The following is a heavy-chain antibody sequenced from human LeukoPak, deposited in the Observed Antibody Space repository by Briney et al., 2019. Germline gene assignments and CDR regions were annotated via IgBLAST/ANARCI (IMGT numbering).Heavy chain of an antibody. D-gene: IGHD4-17*01. CDR1: GGTFSSYA. CDR2: IIPIFGTA. Sequence: SVKVSCKASGGTFSSYAISWVRQAPGQGLEWMGGIIPIFGTANYAQKFQGRVTITADESTSTAYMELSSLRSEDTAVYYCARGDYGDYVVALFWYWGQGTLVTVSS. V-gene: IGHV1-69*13. J-gene: IGHJ4*02. CDR3: ARGDYGDYVVALFWY.